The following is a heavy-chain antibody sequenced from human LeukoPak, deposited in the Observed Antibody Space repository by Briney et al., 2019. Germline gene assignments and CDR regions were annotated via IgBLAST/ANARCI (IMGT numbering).Heavy chain of an antibody. J-gene: IGHJ4*02. D-gene: IGHD2-2*01. V-gene: IGHV3-30*03. CDR3: ARGAQYLVPHYFDY. Sequence: PGGSLRLSCAASGFTLSNYWMSWVRQAPGKGLEWVAVISYDGEFKFYADSVKGRFTISRDNSKSTLYLQMNSLRTEDTAVYHCARGAQYLVPHYFDYWGQGPLVPVSS. CDR2: ISYDGEFK. CDR1: GFTLSNYW.